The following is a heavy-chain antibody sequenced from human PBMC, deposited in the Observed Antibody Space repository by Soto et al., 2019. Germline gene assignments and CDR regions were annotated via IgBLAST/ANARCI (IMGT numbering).Heavy chain of an antibody. J-gene: IGHJ4*01. CDR1: GDSMNSYY. Sequence: SETLSLTCSVSGDSMNSYYWSWIRQPPGKGLEWIGYIYYSGSPNYNPSLKSRVTISVDTSKKQFSLRLTSLTAADTAVYYCTRRLEKAYERDQLDYWSQGTLDTVSS. V-gene: IGHV4-59*08. D-gene: IGHD5-12*01. CDR2: IYYSGSP. CDR3: TRRLEKAYERDQLDY.